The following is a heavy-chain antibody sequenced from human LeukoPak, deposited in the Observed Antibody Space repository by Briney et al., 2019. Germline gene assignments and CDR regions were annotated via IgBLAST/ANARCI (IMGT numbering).Heavy chain of an antibody. CDR3: ARGSSDCGGDCYGAFDI. CDR1: GGSISSGDYY. CDR2: IYYSGST. J-gene: IGHJ3*02. V-gene: IGHV4-30-4*01. Sequence: PSQTLSLTCTVSGGSISSGDYYWSWIRQPPGKGLEWIGYIYYSGSTYYNPFLKSRVTISVDTSKNQFSLKLSSVTAADTAVYYCARGSSDCGGDCYGAFDIWGQGTMVTVSS. D-gene: IGHD2-21*02.